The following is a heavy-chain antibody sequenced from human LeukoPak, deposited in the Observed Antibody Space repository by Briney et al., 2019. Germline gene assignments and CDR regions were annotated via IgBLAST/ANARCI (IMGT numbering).Heavy chain of an antibody. CDR2: IKEDGSDK. V-gene: IGHV3-7*04. CDR3: ARDQWRLFDY. J-gene: IGHJ4*02. CDR1: GFTFSNYW. D-gene: IGHD2-21*02. Sequence: GGSLRLSCAASGFTFSNYWMSWVRQAPGKGLEWVASIKEDGSDKYYVDSVKGRFTISRDSAKNSLFLQMNSLRAEDTAVYYCARDQWRLFDYWGQGTLVTVSS.